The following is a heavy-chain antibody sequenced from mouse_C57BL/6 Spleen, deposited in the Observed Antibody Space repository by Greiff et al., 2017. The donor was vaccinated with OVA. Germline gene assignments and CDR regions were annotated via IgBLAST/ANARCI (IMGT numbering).Heavy chain of an antibody. CDR1: GYAFSSSW. J-gene: IGHJ2*01. D-gene: IGHD1-1*01. V-gene: IGHV1-82*01. CDR3: ARDYYGSSYPYFDY. CDR2: IYPGDGDT. Sequence: QVQLQQSGPELVKPGASVTISCKASGYAFSSSWMNWVKQRPGKGLEWIGRIYPGDGDTNYNGKFKGKATLTADKSSSTAYMQLSSLTSVDSAVYFCARDYYGSSYPYFDYWGQGTTLTVSS.